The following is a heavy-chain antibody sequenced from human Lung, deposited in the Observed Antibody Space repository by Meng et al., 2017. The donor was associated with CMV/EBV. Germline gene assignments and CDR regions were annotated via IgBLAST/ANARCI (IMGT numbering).Heavy chain of an antibody. J-gene: IGHJ6*02. CDR3: ATDGRGYSYGKYYYYYGMDV. CDR2: FDPEDGET. D-gene: IGHD5-18*01. CDR1: GYTLTELS. Sequence: ASXXVSXKVSGYTLTELSMHWVRQAPGKGLEWMGGFDPEDGETIYAQRFQGRVTMTEDTSTDTAYMELSSLRSEDTAVYYCATDGRGYSYGKYYYYYGMDVXGQGXTVTVCS. V-gene: IGHV1-24*01.